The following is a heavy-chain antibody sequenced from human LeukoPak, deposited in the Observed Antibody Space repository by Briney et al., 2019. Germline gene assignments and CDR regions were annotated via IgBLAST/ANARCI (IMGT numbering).Heavy chain of an antibody. Sequence: SQTLSLTCAISGDSVSSNSATWNWIRQSPSRGLEWLGRTYYRSKWYRDYAVSVKSRITINPDTSKNQFSLQLSSVTPEDTAVYYCARVESNRVAVGTFDYWGQGTLVTVSS. D-gene: IGHD6-13*01. J-gene: IGHJ4*02. V-gene: IGHV6-1*01. CDR3: ARVESNRVAVGTFDY. CDR1: GDSVSSNSAT. CDR2: TYYRSKWYR.